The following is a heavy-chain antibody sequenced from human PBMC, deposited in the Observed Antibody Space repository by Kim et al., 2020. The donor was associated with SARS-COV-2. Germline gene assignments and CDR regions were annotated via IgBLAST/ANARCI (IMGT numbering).Heavy chain of an antibody. CDR3: AKDLTAVAGNWFDP. D-gene: IGHD6-19*01. V-gene: IGHV3-23*01. J-gene: IGHJ5*02. CDR1: GFSFSSHA. CDR2: ISGTGSGT. Sequence: GGSLRLSCAASGFSFSSHALSWVRQAPGKGLEWVSAISGTGSGTYYADSVKGRFTISRDNSKNTLYLQMNSLRAEDTAVYYCAKDLTAVAGNWFDPWGQGTLVTVSS.